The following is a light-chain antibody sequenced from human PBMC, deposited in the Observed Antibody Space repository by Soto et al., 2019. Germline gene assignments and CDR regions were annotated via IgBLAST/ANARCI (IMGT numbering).Light chain of an antibody. CDR1: SSNIGAGYD. V-gene: IGLV1-40*01. CDR2: GNS. J-gene: IGLJ3*02. Sequence: QSVLKQPPSVSGAPGQRGTISCTGSSSNIGAGYDVHWYQQLPGTAPKLLIYGNSNRPSGVPDRFSGSKSGTSASLAITGRQAEDEADYYCQSYDSSLSALFGGGTKVTVL. CDR3: QSYDSSLSAL.